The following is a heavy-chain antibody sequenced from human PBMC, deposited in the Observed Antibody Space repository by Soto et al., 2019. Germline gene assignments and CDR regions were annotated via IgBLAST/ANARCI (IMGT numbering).Heavy chain of an antibody. CDR1: GFTFTDYW. D-gene: IGHD5-12*01. Sequence: EVHLVESGGGLVQPGGSLTLSCAASGFTFTDYWMSWVRQAPGKGLEWVANIKEDGSVKHYVDSVKGRFTISRDNAKNSLFLQMYNLRAEDTGEYYCVTKGYGDYWGQGTLVSVSS. CDR2: IKEDGSVK. J-gene: IGHJ4*02. V-gene: IGHV3-7*01. CDR3: VTKGYGDY.